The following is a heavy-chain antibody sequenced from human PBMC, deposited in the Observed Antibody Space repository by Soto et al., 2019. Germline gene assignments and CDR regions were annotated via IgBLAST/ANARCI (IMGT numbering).Heavy chain of an antibody. Sequence: GGSLRLSCAASGFTFSSYSMNWVRQAPAKGLEWDSYISSSSSTIYYADSVKGRFTISRDNAKNSLYLQMNSLRAEDTAVYYCAGWSRVVVVAATGNAFDIWGQGTMVTVSS. J-gene: IGHJ3*02. CDR1: GFTFSSYS. V-gene: IGHV3-48*01. CDR2: ISSSSSTI. D-gene: IGHD2-15*01. CDR3: AGWSRVVVVAATGNAFDI.